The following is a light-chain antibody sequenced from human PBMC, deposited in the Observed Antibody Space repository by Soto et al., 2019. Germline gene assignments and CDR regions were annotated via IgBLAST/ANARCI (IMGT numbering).Light chain of an antibody. CDR3: TSYAGSNIPVM. Sequence: QSALTQPPSASGSPGQSVTISCTGTSSDVGGYNFVSWYQQHPGKAPKLMIYEVTKRPSGVPDRFSGSKSGNTASLTVSGLQGVDEADYYCTSYAGSNIPVMFGGGTKVTVL. J-gene: IGLJ3*02. V-gene: IGLV2-8*01. CDR1: SSDVGGYNF. CDR2: EVT.